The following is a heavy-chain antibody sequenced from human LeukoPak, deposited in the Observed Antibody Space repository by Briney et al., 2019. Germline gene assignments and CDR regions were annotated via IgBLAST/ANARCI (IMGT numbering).Heavy chain of an antibody. CDR3: ARGGYFGSVDY. CDR2: IYYSGST. CDR1: GGSISSYY. Sequence: SETLSLTCTVSGGSISSYYWSWIRQPPGKGLEWIGDIYYSGSTNYNPSLKSRVTISVDTSKNQFSLKLSSVTAADTAVYYCARGGYFGSVDYWGQGTLVTVSS. V-gene: IGHV4-59*01. J-gene: IGHJ4*02. D-gene: IGHD3-10*01.